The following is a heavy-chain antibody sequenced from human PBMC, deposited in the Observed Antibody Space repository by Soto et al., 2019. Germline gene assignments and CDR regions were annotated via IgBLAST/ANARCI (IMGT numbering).Heavy chain of an antibody. J-gene: IGHJ4*02. D-gene: IGHD6-13*01. V-gene: IGHV3-23*01. CDR1: GFTCSSYA. Sequence: GKLGGSLRLSCAASGFTCSSYAVSWVSQARGKGLEWVSAISGSGGSTYYADSVKGRFTISRDNSKNTLYLQMNSLRAEDTAVYYCAKENGYSSSWFEFDYWGQGTLVTVSS. CDR2: ISGSGGST. CDR3: AKENGYSSSWFEFDY.